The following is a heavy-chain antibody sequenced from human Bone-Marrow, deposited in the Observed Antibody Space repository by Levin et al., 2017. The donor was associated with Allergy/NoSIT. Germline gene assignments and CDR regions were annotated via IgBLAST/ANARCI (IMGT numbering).Heavy chain of an antibody. CDR2: ISGSGNTI. Sequence: LSLTCAASGFSFSISEMNWVRQAPGKGLEWISYISGSGNTIYYADSVKGRFTISRDNAKNSLYLQVNSLRAEDTAVYYCAGKPLSSWLYWYFDVWGRGTLVTVSS. CDR3: AGKPLSSWLYWYFDV. CDR1: GFSFSISE. J-gene: IGHJ2*01. D-gene: IGHD6-13*01. V-gene: IGHV3-48*03.